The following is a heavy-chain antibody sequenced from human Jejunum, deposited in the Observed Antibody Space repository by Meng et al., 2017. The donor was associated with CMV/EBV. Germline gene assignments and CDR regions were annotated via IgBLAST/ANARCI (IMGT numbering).Heavy chain of an antibody. CDR3: VRGRCTRTSCYKGAFDF. CDR2: KAPTESS. J-gene: IGHJ4*02. Sequence: GASSNLNWGSWVRQAPGQGLEWLGEKAPTESSNYNPSLKSRVTISVDRSKNQFSLKLTSVTAADTAVYYCVRGRCTRTSCYKGAFDFWSQGTLVTVSS. D-gene: IGHD2-2*02. CDR1: GASSNLNW. V-gene: IGHV4-4*02.